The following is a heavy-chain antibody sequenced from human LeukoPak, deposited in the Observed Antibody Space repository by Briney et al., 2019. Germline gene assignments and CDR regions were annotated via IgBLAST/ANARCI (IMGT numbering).Heavy chain of an antibody. J-gene: IGHJ3*02. V-gene: IGHV1-18*01. CDR1: GYTFTSYG. CDR2: ISAYNGNT. Sequence: GASVKVSCKASGYTFTSYGISWVRQAPGQGLEWMGWISAYNGNTNYAQKLQGRVTMTTDTSTGTAYMELRSLRSDDTAVYYCARDKTIVVVITSDAFDIWGQGTMVTVSS. D-gene: IGHD3-22*01. CDR3: ARDKTIVVVITSDAFDI.